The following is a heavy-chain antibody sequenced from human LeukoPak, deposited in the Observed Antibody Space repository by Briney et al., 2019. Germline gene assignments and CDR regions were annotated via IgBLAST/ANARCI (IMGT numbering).Heavy chain of an antibody. CDR3: ARVGSLAARPYYYYMDV. CDR1: GGSISRYY. J-gene: IGHJ6*03. Sequence: PSETLSLTCTVSGGSISRYYWSWIRQPAGKGLEWIGRIYTSGSTNYNPSLKSRVTMSVDTSKNQFSLKLSSVTAADTAVYYCARVGSLAARPYYYYMDVWGKGTTVTVSS. CDR2: IYTSGST. D-gene: IGHD6-6*01. V-gene: IGHV4-4*07.